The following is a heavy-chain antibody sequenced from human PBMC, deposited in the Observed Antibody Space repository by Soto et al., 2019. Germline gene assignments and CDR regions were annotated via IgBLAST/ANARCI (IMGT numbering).Heavy chain of an antibody. J-gene: IGHJ6*02. Sequence: SVKVSCKASGYTFTGYYMHWVRQAPGQGLEWMGWINPNSGGTNYAQKFQGWVTMTRDTSISTAYMELSRLRSDDTAVYYCARNLRYFDWSHYYYYGMDVWGQGTTVTVSS. D-gene: IGHD3-9*01. V-gene: IGHV1-2*04. CDR2: INPNSGGT. CDR3: ARNLRYFDWSHYYYYGMDV. CDR1: GYTFTGYY.